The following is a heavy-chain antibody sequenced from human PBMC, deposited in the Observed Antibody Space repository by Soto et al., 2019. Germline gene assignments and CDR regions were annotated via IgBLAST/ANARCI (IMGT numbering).Heavy chain of an antibody. CDR2: IYYSGST. CDR3: ARDPYSSRHGSLRGGYGMDV. Sequence: QVQLQESGPGLVKPSETLSLTCSVSGGSISSNYWSWIRQPPGKGLEWIGYIYYSGSTNYNPTLKSRVTISADTSKNHFSLKMSTVTAADTAVYYCARDPYSSRHGSLRGGYGMDVWGQGTTITVSS. J-gene: IGHJ6*02. D-gene: IGHD6-13*01. CDR1: GGSISSNY. V-gene: IGHV4-59*01.